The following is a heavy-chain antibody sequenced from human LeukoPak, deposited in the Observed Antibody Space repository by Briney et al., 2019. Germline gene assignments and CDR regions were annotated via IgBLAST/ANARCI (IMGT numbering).Heavy chain of an antibody. J-gene: IGHJ1*01. CDR2: IRYDGSNK. CDR3: AKASEIGVVPAAKALPGRYFQH. CDR1: GFTFSSYG. D-gene: IGHD2-2*01. Sequence: GGSLRLSCAASGFTFSSYGMHWVRQAPGKGLEWVAFIRYDGSNKYYADSVKGRFTISRDNSKNTLYLQMNSLRAEDTAVYYCAKASEIGVVPAAKALPGRYFQHWGQGTLVTVSS. V-gene: IGHV3-30*02.